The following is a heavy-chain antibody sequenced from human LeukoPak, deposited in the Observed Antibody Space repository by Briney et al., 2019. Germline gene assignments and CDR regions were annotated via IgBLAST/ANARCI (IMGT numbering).Heavy chain of an antibody. CDR2: ISGDGSST. CDR3: ARGGWGTAIDY. CDR1: GFTFSSYW. D-gene: IGHD1-7*01. Sequence: AGGSLRLSCAASGFTFSSYWMHWVRHAPGKGLVWVSYISGDGSSTTYADSVKGRFTISRDNAKSTLDLQMNSLRAEDTAVYYCARGGWGTAIDYWAQGTLVTVSS. J-gene: IGHJ4*02. V-gene: IGHV3-74*01.